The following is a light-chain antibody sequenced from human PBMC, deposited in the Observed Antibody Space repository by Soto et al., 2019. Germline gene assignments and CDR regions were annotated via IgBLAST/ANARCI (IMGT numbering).Light chain of an antibody. V-gene: IGLV2-14*01. J-gene: IGLJ1*01. CDR1: SSDVGAQNF. CDR2: EVS. CDR3: CAYTTLNTYV. Sequence: QSVLSQPAYVSGSPGQSINISCIGTSSDVGAQNFVSWFQQHPGEAPKLIIFEVSNRPSGASDRFSGSKSGNTASLAISGLQAEDEADYFCCAYTTLNTYVFGTGTKVTVL.